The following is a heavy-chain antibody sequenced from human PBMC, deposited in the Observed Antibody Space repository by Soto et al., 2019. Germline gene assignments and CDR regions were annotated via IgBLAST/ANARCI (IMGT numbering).Heavy chain of an antibody. Sequence: QVQLQQWGAGLLKPSETLSLTCTVYDGSSSGYYWSWVRQPPGKGLEWIGEINPSGSTNYNPSLKXPXTXXVDTSNNQFSLNVNSVTAADTAVYYCARGRITMLHWGQGTLVTVSS. D-gene: IGHD3-10*02. CDR3: ARGRITMLH. V-gene: IGHV4-34*01. J-gene: IGHJ4*02. CDR1: DGSSSGYY. CDR2: INPSGST.